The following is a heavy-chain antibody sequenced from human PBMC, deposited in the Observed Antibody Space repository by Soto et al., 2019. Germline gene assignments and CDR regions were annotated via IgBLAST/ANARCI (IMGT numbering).Heavy chain of an antibody. CDR1: GGSISSSTFY. CDR2: IFHDGTA. D-gene: IGHD3-10*01. J-gene: IGHJ4*02. V-gene: IGHV4-39*07. Sequence: SETLSLTCTVSGGSISSSTFYWGWIRRPPGKGLEYIGEIFHDGTANYYPSFEGRVAISVDTSKNQFSLKLTSVTAADTAIYFCARLVYDTRLNYMYFDFWGQGALVTVSS. CDR3: ARLVYDTRLNYMYFDF.